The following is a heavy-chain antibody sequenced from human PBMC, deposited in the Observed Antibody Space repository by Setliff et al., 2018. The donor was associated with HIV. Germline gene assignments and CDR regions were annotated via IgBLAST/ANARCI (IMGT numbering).Heavy chain of an antibody. CDR3: ARGGSLFTMTTHPFDI. CDR1: GYTFNSYG. CDR2: NSPYNGNT. D-gene: IGHD3-22*01. V-gene: IGHV1-18*01. Sequence: ASVKVSCKASGYTFNSYGISWVRRAPGQGLEWMGWNSPYNGNTKFGQKLQGRVTMTTDTSTSTGYMELRSLRSDDTAMYYCARGGSLFTMTTHPFDIWGQGTMVTVSS. J-gene: IGHJ3*02.